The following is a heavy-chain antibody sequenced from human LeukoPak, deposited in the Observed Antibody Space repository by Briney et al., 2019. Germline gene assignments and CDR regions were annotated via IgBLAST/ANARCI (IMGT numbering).Heavy chain of an antibody. D-gene: IGHD6-6*01. J-gene: IGHJ6*03. CDR2: IYYSGST. V-gene: IGHV4-59*01. Sequence: KPSETLSLTCTVSGGSISSYYWSWIRQPPGKGLEWIGYIYYSGSTNYNPSLKSRVTISVDTSKNQFSLKLSSVTAADTAVYYCARAKDDSSSSGPYYYYYYMDVWGKGTTVTVSS. CDR3: ARAKDDSSSSGPYYYYYYMDV. CDR1: GGSISSYY.